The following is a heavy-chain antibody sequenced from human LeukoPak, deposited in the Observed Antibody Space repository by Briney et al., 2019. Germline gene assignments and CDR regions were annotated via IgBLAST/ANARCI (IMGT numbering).Heavy chain of an antibody. Sequence: GGSLRLSCVASGFTFSTYSMNWVRQAPGKGLEWVSSISGSGGSTYYADSVKGRFTISRDNSKNTLYLQMNSLRAEDTAVYYCAKARVATIPSDYWGQGTLVTVSS. CDR3: AKARVATIPSDY. V-gene: IGHV3-23*01. CDR2: ISGSGGST. D-gene: IGHD5-12*01. CDR1: GFTFSTYS. J-gene: IGHJ4*02.